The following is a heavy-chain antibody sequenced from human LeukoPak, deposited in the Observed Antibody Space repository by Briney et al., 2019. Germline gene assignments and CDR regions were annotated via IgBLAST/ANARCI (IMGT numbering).Heavy chain of an antibody. CDR1: GFTFSSYW. CDR3: AKGGYSSSSDY. V-gene: IGHV3-74*01. J-gene: IGHJ4*02. Sequence: GGSLRLSCAAPGFTFSSYWMHWVRQAPGKGLVWVSRINSDGSSTSYADSVKGRFTISRDNAKNTLYLQMNSLRAEDTAVYYCAKGGYSSSSDYWGQGTLVTVSS. CDR2: INSDGSST. D-gene: IGHD6-6*01.